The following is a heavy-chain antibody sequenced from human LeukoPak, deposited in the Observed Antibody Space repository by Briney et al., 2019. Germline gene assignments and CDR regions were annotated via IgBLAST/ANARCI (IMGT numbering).Heavy chain of an antibody. CDR3: AGEATVVTPGPNAFDI. CDR1: GGSISSYY. J-gene: IGHJ3*02. CDR2: IYYSGST. V-gene: IGHV4-59*01. D-gene: IGHD4-23*01. Sequence: SETLSLTCTVSGGSISSYYWSWLRQPPGKGLEWIGYIYYSGSTNYNPSLKSRVTISVDTSKNQFSLKLSSVTAADTAVYYCAGEATVVTPGPNAFDIWGQGTMVTVSS.